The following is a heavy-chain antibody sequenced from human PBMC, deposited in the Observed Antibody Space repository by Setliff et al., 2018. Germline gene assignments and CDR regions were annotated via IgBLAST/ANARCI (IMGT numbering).Heavy chain of an antibody. J-gene: IGHJ4*02. V-gene: IGHV4-39*07. CDR1: GASVSGNSYY. CDR2: INHSGTT. CDR3: ARGGTYRYFDY. Sequence: PSETLSLTCTVSGASVSGNSYYWGWIRQPPGKGLEWIGEINHSGTTNYNPSLKSRVTISVDTSKNQFSLKLSSVTAADTAIYYCARGGTYRYFDYWGQGTLVTVSS.